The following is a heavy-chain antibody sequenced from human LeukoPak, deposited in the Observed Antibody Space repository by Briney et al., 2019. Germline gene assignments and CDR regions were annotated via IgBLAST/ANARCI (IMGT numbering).Heavy chain of an antibody. CDR1: GFHYSNYC. CDR2: INRDGSST. V-gene: IGHV3-74*01. Sequence: PGGSLRLSCAASGFHYSNYCVHWVRQAPGKGLVWVSRINRDGSSTRYADSVKGRFTISRDDAKNTLYLQMNSLRAEDTAVYYCAREPLIATATTASDWFDPWGGGTLVTVSS. J-gene: IGHJ5*02. D-gene: IGHD1-26*01. CDR3: AREPLIATATTASDWFDP.